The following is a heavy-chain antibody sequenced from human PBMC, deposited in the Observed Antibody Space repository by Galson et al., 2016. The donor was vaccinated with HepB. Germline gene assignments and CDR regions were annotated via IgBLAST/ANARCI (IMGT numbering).Heavy chain of an antibody. Sequence: SLRLSCAASGFTFSNYAMHWVRQAPGKGLEWVAVIWYDGSSKYYIDSVKGRFTISRDNSNNTLFLQMNSLRVEDTAVYYCAKGRSAIAAAGLNYWGQGTLVTVSS. CDR3: AKGRSAIAAAGLNY. D-gene: IGHD6-13*01. CDR1: GFTFSNYA. J-gene: IGHJ4*02. CDR2: IWYDGSSK. V-gene: IGHV3-33*06.